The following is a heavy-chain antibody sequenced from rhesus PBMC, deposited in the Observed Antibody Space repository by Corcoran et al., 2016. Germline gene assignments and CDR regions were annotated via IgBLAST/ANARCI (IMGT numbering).Heavy chain of an antibody. D-gene: IGHD6-13*01. Sequence: QVTLKESGPALVKPTQTLTLTCTFSGFSLSSSGLGVDWIRPPPGTALEWLASIYWDVDKYYRTSLKSRLTISKDASKNQVVLTMTNMDPVDTATYYCARVPGYSTWSWIDYWGQGVLVTVSS. CDR1: GFSLSSSGLG. CDR3: ARVPGYSTWSWIDY. CDR2: IYWDVDK. V-gene: IGHV2S1*01. J-gene: IGHJ4*01.